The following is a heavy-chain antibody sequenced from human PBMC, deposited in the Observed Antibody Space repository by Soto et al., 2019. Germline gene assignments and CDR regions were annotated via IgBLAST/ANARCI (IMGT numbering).Heavy chain of an antibody. D-gene: IGHD6-13*01. CDR2: TYYRSKWYN. CDR3: ARDTSSWRPYFAC. Sequence: PSQTLSLTCAISGDSVSSNSAAWSWIRQSPSRGLEWLGRTYYRSKWYNEYAESVKSRISINPDTSKNHISLQMSAVTHEDTAVYYCARDTSSWRPYFACWGQGTLVTVSS. V-gene: IGHV6-1*01. J-gene: IGHJ4*02. CDR1: GDSVSSNSAA.